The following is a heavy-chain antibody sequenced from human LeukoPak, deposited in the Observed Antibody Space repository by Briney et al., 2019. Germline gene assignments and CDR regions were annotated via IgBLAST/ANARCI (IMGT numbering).Heavy chain of an antibody. CDR3: AKDLGGY. D-gene: IGHD3-16*01. CDR1: GFTFSSYG. CDR2: ISYDGSNK. V-gene: IGHV3-30*18. J-gene: IGHJ4*02. Sequence: PGGSLRLSCAASGFTFSSYGMHWVRQAPGKGLEWVAVISYDGSNKYYADSVKGRFTISRDNSKNTLYLQMNSLRAEDTAVHYCAKDLGGYWGQGTLVTVSS.